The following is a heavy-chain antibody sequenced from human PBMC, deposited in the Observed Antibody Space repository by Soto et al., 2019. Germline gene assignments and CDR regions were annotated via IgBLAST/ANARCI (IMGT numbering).Heavy chain of an antibody. D-gene: IGHD3-3*01. V-gene: IGHV3-7*01. CDR1: GFTFRSYW. CDR2: MKQDESER. Sequence: EVQLVESGGGLVQPGGSLRLSCAGSGFTFRSYWMSWVRQAPGKRLEWVANMKQDESERYYVDSVRGRFTISRDNDKNSLYLQMDSLGAEDTAVYYCAKGGRSDVHYFEYWGQGTLVTVSS. CDR3: AKGGRSDVHYFEY. J-gene: IGHJ4*02.